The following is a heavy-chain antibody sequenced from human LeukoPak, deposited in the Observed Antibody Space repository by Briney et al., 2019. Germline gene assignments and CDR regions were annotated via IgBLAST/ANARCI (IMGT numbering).Heavy chain of an antibody. V-gene: IGHV4-59*01. CDR3: VRDKGHYYGSGTYLPDAFDI. CDR2: IYYSGST. Sequence: SETLSLTCTVSGGSISSYYWSWIRQPPGKGLEWIGYIYYSGSTNYNPSLKSRVTISVDTSKNQFSLKLSSVTAADTAVYYCVRDKGHYYGSGTYLPDAFDIWGQGTMVTVSS. J-gene: IGHJ3*02. D-gene: IGHD3-10*01. CDR1: GGSISSYY.